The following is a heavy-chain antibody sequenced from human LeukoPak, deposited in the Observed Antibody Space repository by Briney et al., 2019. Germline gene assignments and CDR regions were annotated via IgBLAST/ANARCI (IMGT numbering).Heavy chain of an antibody. CDR3: ARIGYSSSCTDY. V-gene: IGHV3-23*01. Sequence: GGSLRLSCAASGFTFRSYAMNWVRQAPGKGLEWVSAISGSGSSTYYADSVKGRFTISRDNSKNSVYLQMNSLRAGDTAVYYCARIGYSSSCTDYWGQGTLVTVSS. CDR1: GFTFRSYA. D-gene: IGHD2-2*01. J-gene: IGHJ4*02. CDR2: ISGSGSST.